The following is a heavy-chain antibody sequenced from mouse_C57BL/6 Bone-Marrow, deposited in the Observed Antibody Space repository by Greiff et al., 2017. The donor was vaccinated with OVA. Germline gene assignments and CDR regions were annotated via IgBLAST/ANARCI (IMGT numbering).Heavy chain of an antibody. J-gene: IGHJ1*03. CDR3: ATYYDYDGWYFDV. D-gene: IGHD2-4*01. CDR1: GYTFTSYD. V-gene: IGHV1-85*01. CDR2: IYPRDGSN. Sequence: VMLVESGPELVKPGASVKLSCKASGYTFTSYDINWVKQRPGQGLEWIGWIYPRDGSNKYNEKFKGKATLTVDTSSSTAYMELHSLTSEDSAVYFCATYYDYDGWYFDVWGTGTTVTVSS.